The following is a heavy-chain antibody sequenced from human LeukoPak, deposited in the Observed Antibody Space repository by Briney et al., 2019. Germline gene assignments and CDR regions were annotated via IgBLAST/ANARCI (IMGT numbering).Heavy chain of an antibody. CDR2: IYYSGST. CDR3: VRTLGGYTYGPFDY. D-gene: IGHD5-18*01. Sequence: PSETLSLTCTVTGGSISSYYWSWIRQPPGKGLEWIGYIYYSGSTSYNPSLKSRVTISVDTSKNQFSLKLSSVIAADTAVYYCVRTLGGYTYGPFDYWGQGTLVTVSS. CDR1: GGSISSYY. J-gene: IGHJ4*02. V-gene: IGHV4-59*01.